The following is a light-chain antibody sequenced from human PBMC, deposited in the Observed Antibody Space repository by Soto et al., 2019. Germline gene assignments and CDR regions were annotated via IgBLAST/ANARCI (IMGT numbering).Light chain of an antibody. CDR3: CSYAATGTYV. J-gene: IGLJ1*01. CDR1: SSDVGSYKV. Sequence: QSALTQPASVSGSPGQSITISCTGASSDVGSYKVVSWYQQHPGKAPKLMIYEGSKRPSGVSNRFSGSKSGNTASLTISGLQADDEADYYCCSYAATGTYVFGTGTKLTVL. CDR2: EGS. V-gene: IGLV2-23*01.